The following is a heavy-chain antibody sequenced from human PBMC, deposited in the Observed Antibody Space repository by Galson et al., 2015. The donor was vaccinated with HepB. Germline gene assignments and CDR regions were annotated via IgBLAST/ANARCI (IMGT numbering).Heavy chain of an antibody. V-gene: IGHV3-21*01. CDR2: ISRSSSYK. D-gene: IGHD6-25*01. Sequence: SLRLSCAASGFIFSDYNMNWVRQAPGKGLEYVSSISRSSSYKYYADSVKGRFTISRDNAKNSLYLQMDSLRAEDTAVYFCAREKRQAAVFDYWGQGTLVTVSS. CDR1: GFIFSDYN. J-gene: IGHJ4*02. CDR3: AREKRQAAVFDY.